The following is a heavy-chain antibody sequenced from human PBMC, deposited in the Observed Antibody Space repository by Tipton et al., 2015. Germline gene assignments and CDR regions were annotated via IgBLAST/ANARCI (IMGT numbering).Heavy chain of an antibody. CDR3: ARDLEHGMDV. J-gene: IGHJ6*02. CDR1: SDSISKYY. CDR2: IRYTGIT. V-gene: IGHV4-59*01. Sequence: TLSLTCTVSSDSISKYYWTWIRQPPGKELQWIGYIRYTGITNYNPSLKSRVTISVDTSKTQFSLKMSSVTAADTAVYFCARDLEHGMDVWGQGTTVTVS.